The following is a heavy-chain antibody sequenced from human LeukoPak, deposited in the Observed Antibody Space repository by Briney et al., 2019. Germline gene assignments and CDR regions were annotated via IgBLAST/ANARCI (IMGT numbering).Heavy chain of an antibody. J-gene: IGHJ6*03. V-gene: IGHV3-23*01. Sequence: PGGSLRLSCAASGFTFTSQAMNWVRQAPGKGLEWVSSISGSGARIDSADSVKGRFTISRDTSKNTLYLQMNSLRVEDTAVYYCAKDGIVSPYYYFYMDVWGKGTKVTASS. CDR2: ISGSGARI. D-gene: IGHD1-26*01. CDR3: AKDGIVSPYYYFYMDV. CDR1: GFTFTSQA.